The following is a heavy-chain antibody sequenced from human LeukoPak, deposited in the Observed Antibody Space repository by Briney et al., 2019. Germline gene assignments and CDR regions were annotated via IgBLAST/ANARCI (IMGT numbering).Heavy chain of an antibody. CDR3: ARDRYCSSTSCYWGASYYYYYMDV. Sequence: PSETLSLTCTVSGGSISSTSYYWGWIRQPPGKGLEWIGSIYYSGSTYYNPSLKSRVTISVDTSKNQFSLKLSSVTAADTAVYYCARDRYCSSTSCYWGASYYYYYMDVWGKGTTVTVSS. V-gene: IGHV4-39*07. D-gene: IGHD2-2*01. CDR1: GGSISSTSYY. J-gene: IGHJ6*03. CDR2: IYYSGST.